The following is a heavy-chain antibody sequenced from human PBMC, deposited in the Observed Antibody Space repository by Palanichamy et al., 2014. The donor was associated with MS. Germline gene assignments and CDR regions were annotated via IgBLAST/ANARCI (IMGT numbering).Heavy chain of an antibody. CDR1: GFTLSNSG. V-gene: IGHV3-33*01. J-gene: IGHJ4*02. D-gene: IGHD3-10*01. Sequence: QVQLVESGGGVVQPGRSLRLSCAASGFTLSNSGMHWVRQAPGKGLEWVAVIWADASYKYYADSVKGRFTISRDNSENTLYLQMNSLRVEDTAVYYCARDLGGSPFDYWGQGTLVTVSS. CDR2: IWADASYK. CDR3: ARDLGGSPFDY.